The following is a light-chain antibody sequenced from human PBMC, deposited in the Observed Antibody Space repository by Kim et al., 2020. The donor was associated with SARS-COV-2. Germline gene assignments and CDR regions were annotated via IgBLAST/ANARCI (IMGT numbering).Light chain of an antibody. CDR2: GTS. CDR3: QSYDINLNGL. V-gene: IGLV1-40*01. Sequence: QSVLTQPPSVSGAPGQRVTISCTGSSSDIGAGNDVHWYKQLPGMAPKLLIYGTSSRPSGIPDRFSGSKSGTSASLAIAGLQDDDEAHYYCQSYDINLNGLFGGGTKL. CDR1: SSDIGAGND. J-gene: IGLJ2*01.